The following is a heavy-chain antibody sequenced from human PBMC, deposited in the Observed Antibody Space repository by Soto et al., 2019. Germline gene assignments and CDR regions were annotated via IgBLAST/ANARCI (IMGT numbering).Heavy chain of an antibody. CDR2: IYHSGST. V-gene: IGHV4-4*02. CDR3: ASLWDERGVTTDY. CDR1: SGSISSSNW. J-gene: IGHJ4*02. Sequence: PSETLSLTCAVSSGSISSSNWWSWVRQPPGKGLEWIGEIYHSGSTNYNPSLKSRVTISVDKSKNQFSLKLSSVTAADTAVYYCASLWDERGVTTDYWGQGTLVTVSS. D-gene: IGHD4-17*01.